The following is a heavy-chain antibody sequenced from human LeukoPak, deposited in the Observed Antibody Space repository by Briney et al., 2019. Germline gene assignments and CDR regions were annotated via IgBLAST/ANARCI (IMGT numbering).Heavy chain of an antibody. CDR1: GYSISSGYY. CDR3: ARDYSNYDALDY. V-gene: IGHV4-38-2*02. J-gene: IGHJ4*02. CDR2: IYHSGST. D-gene: IGHD4-11*01. Sequence: SETLSLTCTVSGYSISSGYYWGWIRQPPGKGLEWIGSIYHSGSTYYNPSLKSRVTISVDTSKNQFSLKLSSVTAADTAVYYCARDYSNYDALDYWGQGTLVTVSS.